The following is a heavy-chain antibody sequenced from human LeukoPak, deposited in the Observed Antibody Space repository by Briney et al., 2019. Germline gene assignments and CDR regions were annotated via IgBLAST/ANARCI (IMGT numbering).Heavy chain of an antibody. J-gene: IGHJ4*02. CDR2: ISGSGATT. CDR1: GFTFSNFA. CDR3: AKRAANGQTYYFAY. D-gene: IGHD6-25*01. V-gene: IGHV3-23*01. Sequence: PGGSLRLSCAVSGFTFSNFAMSWVRQAPGKGLEWVSAISGSGATTSYADSVKGRFTISRDNSKNTLYLQMNSLRADDTAVYFCAKRAANGQTYYFAYWGQGTLVTVSS.